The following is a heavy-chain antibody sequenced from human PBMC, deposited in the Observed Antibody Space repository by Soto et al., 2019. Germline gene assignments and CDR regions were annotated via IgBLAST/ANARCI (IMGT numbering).Heavy chain of an antibody. J-gene: IGHJ3*02. V-gene: IGHV3-64*01. CDR1: GFTFSSYA. CDR3: ARGGVVHGRGVIITTSGNAFDI. D-gene: IGHD3-10*01. CDR2: ISSNGGST. Sequence: GGSLRLSCAASGFTFSSYAMHWVRQAPGKGLEYVSAISSNGGSTYYANSVKGRFTISRDNSKNTLYLQMGSLRAEDMAVYYCARGGVVHGRGVIITTSGNAFDIWGQGTMVTVSS.